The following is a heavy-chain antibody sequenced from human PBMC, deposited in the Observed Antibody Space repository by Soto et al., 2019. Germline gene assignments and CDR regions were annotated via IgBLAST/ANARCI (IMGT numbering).Heavy chain of an antibody. D-gene: IGHD6-19*01. CDR2: ISWNSGSI. V-gene: IGHV3-9*01. Sequence: PGGSLRLSCAASGFTFGDYAMQWVRQAPGEGLEWVSAISWNSGSIDYADSVKGRFTISRDNAKNSLYLQMNSLRAEVTALYYCAKSHTTSGWYVTTDYWGQGIRVTVSS. CDR1: GFTFGDYA. CDR3: AKSHTTSGWYVTTDY. J-gene: IGHJ4*02.